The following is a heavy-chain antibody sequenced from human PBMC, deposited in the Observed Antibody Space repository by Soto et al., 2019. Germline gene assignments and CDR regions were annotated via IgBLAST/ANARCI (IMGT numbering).Heavy chain of an antibody. D-gene: IGHD1-7*01. CDR1: GFTFSSYA. CDR2: ISGSGGST. CDR3: AKDRVAGTIVGYYYYGMDV. J-gene: IGHJ6*02. Sequence: HPGGSLRLSCAASGFTFSSYAMSWVRQAPGKGLEWVSGISGSGGSTYYADSVKGRFTISRDNSKNTLYLQMNSLRAEDTAVYYCAKDRVAGTIVGYYYYGMDVWGQGTTVTVSS. V-gene: IGHV3-23*01.